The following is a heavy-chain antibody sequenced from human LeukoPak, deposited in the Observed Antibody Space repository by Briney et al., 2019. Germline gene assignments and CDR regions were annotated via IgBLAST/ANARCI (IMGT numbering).Heavy chain of an antibody. CDR3: ARGYSSWFFDY. J-gene: IGHJ4*02. CDR1: GGSFSGYY. D-gene: IGHD6-13*01. Sequence: SETLSLTCAVYGGSFSGYYWSWIRQPPGKGLEWIGEINHSGSTNYNPSLKSRVTISVDTSKNQFSLKLSSVTAADTAVYYCARGYSSWFFDYWGQGTLATVSS. V-gene: IGHV4-34*01. CDR2: INHSGST.